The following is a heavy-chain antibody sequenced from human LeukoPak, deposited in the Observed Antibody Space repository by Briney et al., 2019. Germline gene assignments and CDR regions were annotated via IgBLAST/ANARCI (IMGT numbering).Heavy chain of an antibody. CDR1: GGSISSGGYY. CDR3: ASAPNWNDVDY. CDR2: IYHSGST. V-gene: IGHV4-30-2*02. Sequence: SQTLSLTCTVSGGSISSGGYYWSWIRQPPGKGLEWIGYIYHSGSTYYNPSLKSRVTISVDRSKNQFSLKLSSVTAADTAVYYCASAPNWNDVDYWGQGTLVTVSS. J-gene: IGHJ4*02. D-gene: IGHD1-20*01.